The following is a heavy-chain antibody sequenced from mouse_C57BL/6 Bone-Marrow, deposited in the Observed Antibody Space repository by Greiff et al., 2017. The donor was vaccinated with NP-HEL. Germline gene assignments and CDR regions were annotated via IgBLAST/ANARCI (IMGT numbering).Heavy chain of an antibody. CDR1: GFSLTSYG. Sequence: VKLVESGPGLVQPSQSLSITCTVSGFSLTSYGVHWVRQSPGKGLEWLGVIWSGGSTDYNAAFISRLSISKDNSKSQVFFKMNSLQADDTAIYYCARNRGYDGAWFAYWGQGTLVTVSA. V-gene: IGHV2-2*01. D-gene: IGHD2-2*01. J-gene: IGHJ3*01. CDR3: ARNRGYDGAWFAY. CDR2: IWSGGST.